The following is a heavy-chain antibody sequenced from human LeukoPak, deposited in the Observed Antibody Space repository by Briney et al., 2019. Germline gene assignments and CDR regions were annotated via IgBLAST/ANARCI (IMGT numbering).Heavy chain of an antibody. Sequence: SGPTLLNPTPTLTVTCTFSGFSLSTSGLGVGWIRQPPGKALEWLAVIYWDDDKRYSPSLKSRLTITKDTSKNQVVLTMTNMDPVDTATYYCALSPDTAAAGIMSWFDPWGQGTLVTVSS. V-gene: IGHV2-5*02. CDR1: GFSLSTSGLG. CDR2: IYWDDDK. J-gene: IGHJ5*02. D-gene: IGHD6-13*01. CDR3: ALSPDTAAAGIMSWFDP.